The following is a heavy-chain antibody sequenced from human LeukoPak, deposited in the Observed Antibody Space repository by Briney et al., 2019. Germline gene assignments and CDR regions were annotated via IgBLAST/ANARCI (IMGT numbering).Heavy chain of an antibody. CDR1: GYTFTSYA. D-gene: IGHD2-2*01. Sequence: ASVPESCKASGYTFTSYALHWVRQAPGQRLEWMGWINAGNGNTNYSQKFQGRVTITRDTSASTAYIELSSLRSEDTAVYYCARDQGGYCSSTSCYEEGFNWFDPWGQGTLVTVSS. CDR2: INAGNGNT. CDR3: ARDQGGYCSSTSCYEEGFNWFDP. J-gene: IGHJ5*02. V-gene: IGHV1-3*01.